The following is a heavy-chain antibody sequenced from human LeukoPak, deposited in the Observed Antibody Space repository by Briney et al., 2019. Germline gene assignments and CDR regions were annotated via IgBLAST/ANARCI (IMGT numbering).Heavy chain of an antibody. CDR3: ARVRIAAAGTSNY. Sequence: ASVKVSCKASGYTFTGYYMHWVRQAPGQRLEWMGRINPNSGGTNYAQKFQGRVTMTRDTSISTAYMELSRLRSDDTAVYYCARVRIAAAGTSNYWGQGTLVTVSS. J-gene: IGHJ4*02. CDR2: INPNSGGT. V-gene: IGHV1-2*06. D-gene: IGHD6-13*01. CDR1: GYTFTGYY.